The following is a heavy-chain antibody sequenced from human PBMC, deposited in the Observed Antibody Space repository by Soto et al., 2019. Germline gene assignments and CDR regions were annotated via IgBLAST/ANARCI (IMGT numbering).Heavy chain of an antibody. V-gene: IGHV1-18*01. Sequence: QVQLVQSGAEVKKPGASVKVSCKASGYTFTSYGISWVRQAPGQGLEWMGWISAYNGNTNYAQKLQGRVTMTTDTSTSTASMELRSLRSDDTAVYYCARDRALRVNYYYGMDVWGQGTTVTVSS. CDR3: ARDRALRVNYYYGMDV. CDR2: ISAYNGNT. CDR1: GYTFTSYG. D-gene: IGHD3-22*01. J-gene: IGHJ6*02.